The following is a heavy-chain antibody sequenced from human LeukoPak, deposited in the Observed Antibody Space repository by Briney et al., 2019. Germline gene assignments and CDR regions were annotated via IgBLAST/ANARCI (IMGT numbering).Heavy chain of an antibody. CDR3: ARGYYYDSSGYYFPHDAFDI. CDR1: GGSFSGYY. V-gene: IGHV4-34*01. CDR2: IYHSGST. D-gene: IGHD3-22*01. J-gene: IGHJ3*02. Sequence: SDSLSLTCAVYGGSFSGYYWRWIRQPPGKGLEWIGEIYHSGSTNYNPSLKSRVTISVDTSKNQFFLKLSSVAAADTAVYYCARGYYYDSSGYYFPHDAFDIWGQGTMVTVSS.